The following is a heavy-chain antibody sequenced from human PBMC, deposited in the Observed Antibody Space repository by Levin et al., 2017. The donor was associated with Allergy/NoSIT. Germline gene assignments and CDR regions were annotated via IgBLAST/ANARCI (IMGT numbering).Heavy chain of an antibody. J-gene: IGHJ3*02. V-gene: IGHV3-23*01. CDR3: AKLSSGWSLDAFDI. Sequence: LSLTCAASGFTFSSFGMSWVRQDPGEGLEWVSGISGSGGSTYYADSVKGRFTISRDNSKNTLYLQMNSLRAEDTAVYYCAKLSSGWSLDAFDIWGQGTMVTVSS. CDR1: GFTFSSFG. D-gene: IGHD6-19*01. CDR2: ISGSGGST.